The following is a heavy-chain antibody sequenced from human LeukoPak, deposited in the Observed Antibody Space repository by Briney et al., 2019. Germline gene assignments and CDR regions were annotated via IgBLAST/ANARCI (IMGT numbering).Heavy chain of an antibody. CDR2: INRDSGST. CDR3: AKEPRGSSSRLIYFDY. CDR1: GFPFNNFA. D-gene: IGHD6-13*01. J-gene: IGHJ4*02. V-gene: IGHV3-23*01. Sequence: PGGSLRLSCAASGFPFNNFAMSWVRQAPEKGLEWVSAINRDSGSTYYADSVRGRFTISRDNSKNTLYLHMSSLRAEDTAVYYCAKEPRGSSSRLIYFDYWGQGTLVTVSS.